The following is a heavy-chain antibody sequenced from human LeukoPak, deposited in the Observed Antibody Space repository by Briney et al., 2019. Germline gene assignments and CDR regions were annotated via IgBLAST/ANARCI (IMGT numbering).Heavy chain of an antibody. CDR2: INSDGSST. J-gene: IGHJ6*03. Sequence: GGSLRLSCAASGFTFSSYWMHWVRQAPGKGLVWVSRINSDGSSTSYADSVKGRFTISRDNAKNTLYLQMNSLRAEDTAVYYCARGTPSPTVTTPRYMDVWGKGTTVTISS. V-gene: IGHV3-74*01. CDR1: GFTFSSYW. CDR3: ARGTPSPTVTTPRYMDV. D-gene: IGHD4-17*01.